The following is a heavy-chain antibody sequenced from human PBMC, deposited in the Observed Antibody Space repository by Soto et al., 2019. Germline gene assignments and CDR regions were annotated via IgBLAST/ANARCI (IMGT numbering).Heavy chain of an antibody. D-gene: IGHD1-26*01. CDR2: IYHSGST. V-gene: IGHV4-30-2*01. CDR1: GGSISSGGYS. J-gene: IGHJ6*02. Sequence: SSETLSLTCAVSGGSISSGGYSWSWIRQPPGKGLEWIGYIYHSGSTYYNPSLKSRVTISVDRSKNQFSLKLSFVTAADTAVYYCARVGGSYGVYYYGMDVWGQGTTVTVSS. CDR3: ARVGGSYGVYYYGMDV.